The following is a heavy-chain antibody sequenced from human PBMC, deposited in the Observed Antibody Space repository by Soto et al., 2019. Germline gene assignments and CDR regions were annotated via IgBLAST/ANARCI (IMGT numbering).Heavy chain of an antibody. J-gene: IGHJ4*02. CDR3: ARGSGPMIEWH. CDR1: GYTFTSYG. D-gene: IGHD3-22*01. CDR2: ISAYNGNT. Sequence: GASVKVSCKASGYTFTSYGISWVRQAPGQGLEWMGWISAYNGNTNYSQKFQGRVTITRDTSASTAYMELSSLGSEDTAVYYCARGSGPMIEWHWGQGTLVTVSS. V-gene: IGHV1-18*01.